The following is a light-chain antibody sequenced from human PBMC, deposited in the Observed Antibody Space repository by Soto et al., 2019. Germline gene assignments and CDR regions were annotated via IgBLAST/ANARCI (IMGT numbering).Light chain of an antibody. CDR1: QGISTY. CDR3: QQSYNTPRT. J-gene: IGKJ1*01. Sequence: DIQMTQSPSSLSASVGDRVTITCRASQGISTYVNWYQQKPGKAPKVLIYEASSLQSGVPSRFSGSGSGTDFTLTITSLQPEDFATYYCQQSYNTPRTFGQGTKVDIK. CDR2: EAS. V-gene: IGKV1-39*01.